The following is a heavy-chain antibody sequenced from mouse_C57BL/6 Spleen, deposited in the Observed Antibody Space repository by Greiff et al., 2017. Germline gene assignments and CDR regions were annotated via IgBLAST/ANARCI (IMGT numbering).Heavy chain of an antibody. CDR3: ARDFRHYGSSYGY. D-gene: IGHD1-1*01. CDR2: IYPGSGST. CDR1: GYTFTSYW. J-gene: IGHJ2*01. V-gene: IGHV1-55*01. Sequence: QVPLQQPGAELVKPGASVKMSCKASGYTFTSYWITWVKQRPGQGLEWIGDIYPGSGSTNYNEKFKSKATLTVDTSSSTAYMQLSSLTSEDSAVYYCARDFRHYGSSYGYWGQGTTLTVSS.